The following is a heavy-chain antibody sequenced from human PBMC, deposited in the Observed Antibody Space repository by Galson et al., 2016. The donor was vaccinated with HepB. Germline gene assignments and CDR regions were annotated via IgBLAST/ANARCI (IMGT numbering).Heavy chain of an antibody. CDR2: ISTGGGGT. CDR1: GFIFTNYA. J-gene: IGHJ1*01. D-gene: IGHD4-17*01. V-gene: IGHV3-23*01. CDR3: ARRYGAYSYG. Sequence: SLRLSCAASGFIFTNYAMSWVRQAPGKGLEWVSAISTGGGGTYYADSVKGRFTISRDNSKNTLYLQMNSLRAEDTAVYYCARRYGAYSYGWGQGTLVTVSS.